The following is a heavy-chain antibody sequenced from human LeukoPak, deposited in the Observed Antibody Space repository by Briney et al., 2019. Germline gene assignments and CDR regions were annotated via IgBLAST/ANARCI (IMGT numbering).Heavy chain of an antibody. V-gene: IGHV3-30*03. CDR2: ISYDGSNK. Sequence: PGGSLRLSCAASGFTFSSYGMHWVRQAPGKGLEWVAVISYDGSNKYYADSVKGRFTISRDNAKNSLYLQMNSLRAEDTAVYYCARGLLDWGQGTLVTVSS. CDR1: GFTFSSYG. CDR3: ARGLLD. J-gene: IGHJ4*02.